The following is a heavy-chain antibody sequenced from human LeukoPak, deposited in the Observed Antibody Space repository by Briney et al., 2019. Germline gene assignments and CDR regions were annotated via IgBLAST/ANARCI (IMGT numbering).Heavy chain of an antibody. D-gene: IGHD6-13*01. Sequence: SETLSLTCTVSGGSISSYCWSWVRQPPGKGLEWIGYIYYSGSTNYNPSLKSRVTISVDTSKNQFSLKLSSVTAADTAVYYCARDLEIAAAGPYYDYMGVWGKGTTVTVSS. CDR3: ARDLEIAAAGPYYDYMGV. CDR1: GGSISSYC. V-gene: IGHV4-59*01. CDR2: IYYSGST. J-gene: IGHJ6*03.